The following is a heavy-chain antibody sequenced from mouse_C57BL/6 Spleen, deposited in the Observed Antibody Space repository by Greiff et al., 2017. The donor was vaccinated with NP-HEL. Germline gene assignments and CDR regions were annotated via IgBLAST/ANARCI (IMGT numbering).Heavy chain of an antibody. Sequence: VQLQQSGAELARPGASVKLSCKASGYTFTSYGISWVKQRPGQGLEWIGEIYPRSGNTYYNEKFKGKATLTADKSSSTAYMELRSLTSEDSAVYFCARGEGSYGYVDVWGTGTTVTVSS. J-gene: IGHJ1*03. D-gene: IGHD1-1*01. CDR1: GYTFTSYG. CDR2: IYPRSGNT. CDR3: ARGEGSYGYVDV. V-gene: IGHV1-81*01.